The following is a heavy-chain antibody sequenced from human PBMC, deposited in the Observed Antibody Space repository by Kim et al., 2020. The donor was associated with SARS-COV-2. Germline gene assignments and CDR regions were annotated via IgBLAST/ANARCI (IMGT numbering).Heavy chain of an antibody. Sequence: GGSLRLSCTISGLTFSDAWVVWVRQAPGRGLQYITLIKSKGSGGTTEYVAAVKGRFTISRDDSRRMIYLQMSGLKTEDSGVYYCAHVRDFWGNLFYWGRG. CDR2: IKSKGSGGTT. CDR3: AHVRDFWGNLFY. D-gene: IGHD3-16*01. J-gene: IGHJ4*02. CDR1: GLTFSDAW. V-gene: IGHV3-15*01.